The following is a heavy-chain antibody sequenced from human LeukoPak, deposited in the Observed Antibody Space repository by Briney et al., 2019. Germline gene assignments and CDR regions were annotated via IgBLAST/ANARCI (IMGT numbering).Heavy chain of an antibody. CDR2: ISSSSSTI. V-gene: IGHV3-48*04. D-gene: IGHD2-15*01. CDR1: GFTFSSYS. J-gene: IGHJ6*03. CDR3: ARGRCSGGSCYSYYYYYYMDV. Sequence: EGSLRLSCAASGFTFSSYSMNWVRQAPGKGLEWVSYISSSSSTIYYADSVKGRFTVSRDNAKNSLYLQMNSLRAEDTAVYYCARGRCSGGSCYSYYYYYYMDVWGKGTTVTVSS.